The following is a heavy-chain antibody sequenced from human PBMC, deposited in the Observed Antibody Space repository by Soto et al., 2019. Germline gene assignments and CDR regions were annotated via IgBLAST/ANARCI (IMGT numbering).Heavy chain of an antibody. J-gene: IGHJ4*02. CDR2: IKSITDGGTA. Sequence: EVQLVESGGGLVKPGGSLRLSCAASGFIFKNAWMNWVRQAPGKGLEWVGRIKSITDGGTADCTAPVKGRFTISRDDSKNILFLQMDSLKIEDTAVYYCTTGIGATRTYWGQGTLVTVSS. CDR1: GFIFKNAW. D-gene: IGHD1-26*01. V-gene: IGHV3-15*07. CDR3: TTGIGATRTY.